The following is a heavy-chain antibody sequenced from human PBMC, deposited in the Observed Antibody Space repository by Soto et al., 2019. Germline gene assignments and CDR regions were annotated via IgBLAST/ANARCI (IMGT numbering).Heavy chain of an antibody. CDR2: IYYSGST. CDR1: GGSISSSSYY. Sequence: SETLSLTCTVSGGSISSSSYYWGWIRQPPGKGLEWIGSIYYSGSTYYNPSLKSRVTISVDTSKNQFSLKLSSVTAADTAVYYCARHKGFYGDYAYWGQGTLVTVSS. CDR3: ARHKGFYGDYAY. V-gene: IGHV4-39*01. D-gene: IGHD4-17*01. J-gene: IGHJ4*02.